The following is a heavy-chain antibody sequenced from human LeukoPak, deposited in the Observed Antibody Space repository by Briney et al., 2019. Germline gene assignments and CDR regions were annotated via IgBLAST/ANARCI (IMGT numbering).Heavy chain of an antibody. V-gene: IGHV4-39*07. CDR2: VYYSGST. D-gene: IGHD6-19*01. CDR1: GDSISSSSYY. J-gene: IGHJ6*02. Sequence: KASETLSLTCTVSGDSISSSSYYWGWIRQPPGKGLEWIGDVYYSGSTNYNPSLKSRVTMSVDKSKNQFFMKLNSVTAADTAVYYCTREEPEYNSGWSMDAWGQGTTVTVSS. CDR3: TREEPEYNSGWSMDA.